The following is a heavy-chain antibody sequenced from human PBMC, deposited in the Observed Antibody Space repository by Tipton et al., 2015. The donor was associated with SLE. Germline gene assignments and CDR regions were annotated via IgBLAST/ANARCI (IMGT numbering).Heavy chain of an antibody. CDR3: ASAGDGYKYAFDI. CDR1: GGSISSGGYY. CDR2: IYYSGST. J-gene: IGHJ3*02. Sequence: TLSLTCTVSGGSISSGGYYWSWIRQHPGKGLEWIGYIYYSGSTNYNPSLKSRVTISVDKSKNQFSLKLSSVTAADTAVYYCASAGDGYKYAFDIWGQGTMVTVSS. V-gene: IGHV4-31*03. D-gene: IGHD5-24*01.